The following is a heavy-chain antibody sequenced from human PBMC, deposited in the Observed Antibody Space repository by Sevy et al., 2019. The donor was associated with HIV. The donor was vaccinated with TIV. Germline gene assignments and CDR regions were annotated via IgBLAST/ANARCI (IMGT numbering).Heavy chain of an antibody. CDR2: INPNNGGR. CDR1: RYTFTNYY. J-gene: IGHJ6*02. V-gene: IGHV1-2*02. CDR3: ARLTTMPTSDDYGMDV. D-gene: IGHD4-17*01. Sequence: ASVKVSCKGARYTFTNYYVHWVRQGPGQGLEWMGWINPNNGGRKYAQRFQGRVTMTRDTSINTAYMELGSLTSDDTAVYYCARLTTMPTSDDYGMDVWGQGTTVTVSS.